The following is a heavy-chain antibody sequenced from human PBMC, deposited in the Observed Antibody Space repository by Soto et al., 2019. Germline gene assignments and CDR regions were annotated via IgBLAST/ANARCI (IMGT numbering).Heavy chain of an antibody. Sequence: SETLSLTCTVSGGSISNYYCSWVRQSPGMGLEWIGYIYHSGLTKYNPSLGSRVTISVGMSKNHFSLSLSSVTAADSAVYYCARSGDYTNYYYYYMDVWGKGTTVTSP. CDR1: GGSISNYY. CDR3: ARSGDYTNYYYYYMDV. CDR2: IYHSGLT. D-gene: IGHD4-17*01. V-gene: IGHV4-59*08. J-gene: IGHJ6*03.